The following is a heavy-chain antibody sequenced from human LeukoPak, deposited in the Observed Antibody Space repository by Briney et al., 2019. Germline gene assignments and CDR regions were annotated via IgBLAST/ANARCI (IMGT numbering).Heavy chain of an antibody. J-gene: IGHJ5*02. CDR3: ARGSRDTAMVTIVSNWFDP. D-gene: IGHD5-18*01. V-gene: IGHV4-4*07. Sequence: PSETLSLTCTVSGDPISSYYWSWIRQPAGKGLEWIGRIYTSGSTDYNPSLKSRVTMSLDTSKNQFSLKLTSVTAADTAVYYCARGSRDTAMVTIVSNWFDPWGQGTPVTVSS. CDR1: GDPISSYY. CDR2: IYTSGST.